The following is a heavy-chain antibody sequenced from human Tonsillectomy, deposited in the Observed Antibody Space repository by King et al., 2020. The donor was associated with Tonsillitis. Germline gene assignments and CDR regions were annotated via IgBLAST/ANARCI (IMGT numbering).Heavy chain of an antibody. D-gene: IGHD6-19*01. CDR2: IKQDGSEK. Sequence: VQLVESGGGLVQPGGSLRLSCAASGFTFSSYWMSWVRQAPGKGLEWVANIKQDGSEKYYVDSVKGRFTISRDNAKNSLYLQMNSLRAEDTAVYYCARATAGYSSGWYVGGLDYWGQGTLVTVSS. V-gene: IGHV3-7*01. J-gene: IGHJ4*02. CDR1: GFTFSSYW. CDR3: ARATAGYSSGWYVGGLDY.